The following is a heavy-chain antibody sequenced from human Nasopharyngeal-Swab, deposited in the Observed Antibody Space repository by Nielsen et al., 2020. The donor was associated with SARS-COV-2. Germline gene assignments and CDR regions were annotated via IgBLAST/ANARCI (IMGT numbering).Heavy chain of an antibody. CDR1: GFTSDDYA. CDR3: ARESLRYFDWSGGAFDI. Sequence: SLKISCAASGFTSDDYAMHWVRQAPGTGLEWVSGNSWNSGSIGSADSVKGRFTISRDNSKNTLDLQMNSLRAEDTAVYYCARESLRYFDWSGGAFDIWGQGTMVTVSS. V-gene: IGHV3-9*02. J-gene: IGHJ3*02. D-gene: IGHD3-9*01. CDR2: NSWNSGSI.